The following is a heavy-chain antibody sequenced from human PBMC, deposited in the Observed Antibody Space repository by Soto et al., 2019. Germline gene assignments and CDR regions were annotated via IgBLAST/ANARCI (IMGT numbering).Heavy chain of an antibody. J-gene: IGHJ3*02. CDR3: ARFVEGDYFAFDI. Sequence: PSETLSLTCAVSGYSISSGYYWGWIRQPPGKGLEWIGSIYHSGSTYYNPSLKSRVTISVDTSKNQFSLKLSSVTAADTAVYYCARFVEGDYFAFDIWGQGTMVTVS. CDR1: GYSISSGYY. D-gene: IGHD4-17*01. CDR2: IYHSGST. V-gene: IGHV4-38-2*01.